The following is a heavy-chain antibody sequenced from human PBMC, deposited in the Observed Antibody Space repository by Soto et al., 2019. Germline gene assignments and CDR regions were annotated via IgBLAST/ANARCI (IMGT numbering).Heavy chain of an antibody. J-gene: IGHJ6*02. CDR2: ISAYNGNT. V-gene: IGHV1-18*01. D-gene: IGHD2-21*02. CDR1: GYTFTSYG. CDR3: ASAYCGGDCSSGSLCYYYGMDV. Sequence: QVQLVQSGAEVKKPGASVKVSCKASGYTFTSYGISWVRQAPGQGLEWMGWISAYNGNTNYAQKLQGRVTMTTDTSTSTAYMELWSLRSDDTAVYYCASAYCGGDCSSGSLCYYYGMDVWGQGTTVTVSS.